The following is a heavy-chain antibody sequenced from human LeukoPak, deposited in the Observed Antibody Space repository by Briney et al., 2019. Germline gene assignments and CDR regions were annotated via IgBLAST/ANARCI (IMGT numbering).Heavy chain of an antibody. J-gene: IGHJ4*02. CDR3: AKLKTSSCYACIDY. D-gene: IGHD2-2*01. Sequence: GGSLRLSCTASGFIFSSYAMSWVRQAPGKGLEWVSVISGSVNGTYYADSVKGRFTISRDNSKDTLFLQMNSLRAGDTVVYYCAKLKTSSCYACIDYWGQGTLITVSS. CDR1: GFIFSSYA. V-gene: IGHV3-23*01. CDR2: ISGSVNGT.